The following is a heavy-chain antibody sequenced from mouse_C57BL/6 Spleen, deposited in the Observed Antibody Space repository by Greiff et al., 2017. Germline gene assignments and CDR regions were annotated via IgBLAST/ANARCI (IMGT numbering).Heavy chain of an antibody. D-gene: IGHD2-13*01. CDR2: IHPNSGST. CDR3: LYYSENFDY. Sequence: QVQLQQPGAELVKPGASVKLSCKASGYTFTSYWMHWVKQRPGRGLEWIGMIHPNSGSTNYNEKFKSKATLTVDKSSRTAYMQLSSLTSEDSAVYYCLYYSENFDYWGQGTTLTVSS. V-gene: IGHV1-64*01. CDR1: GYTFTSYW. J-gene: IGHJ2*01.